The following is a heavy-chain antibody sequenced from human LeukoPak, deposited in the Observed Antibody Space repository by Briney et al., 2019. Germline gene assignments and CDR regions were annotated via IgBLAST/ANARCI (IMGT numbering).Heavy chain of an antibody. CDR3: ARARYYGSEVDY. CDR1: GFTFSSYS. J-gene: IGHJ4*02. CDR2: ISSSSSYI. V-gene: IGHV3-21*01. D-gene: IGHD3-10*01. Sequence: PGGSLRLSCAASGFTFSSYSMNWVRQAPGKGLEWVSSISSSSSYIYYAGSVKGRFTISRDNAKNSLYLQMNSLRAEDTAVYYCARARYYGSEVDYWGQGTLVTVSS.